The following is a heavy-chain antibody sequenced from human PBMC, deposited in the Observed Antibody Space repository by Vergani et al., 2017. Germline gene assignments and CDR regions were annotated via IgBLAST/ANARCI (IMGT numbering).Heavy chain of an antibody. V-gene: IGHV4-59*01. Sequence: QVRLQESGPGLVKPSETLSLTCSVSGGSMSGYYWSWIRQPPGKELEWIGYMYHSGSTNYNPSLETRVTISGDTSKNQFSLKLNSVTAADTAVYYCGSVADFYVLGSRLLDLWGQGILVTVSS. D-gene: IGHD3-10*01. CDR3: GSVADFYVLGSRLLDL. CDR2: MYHSGST. J-gene: IGHJ5*02. CDR1: GGSMSGYY.